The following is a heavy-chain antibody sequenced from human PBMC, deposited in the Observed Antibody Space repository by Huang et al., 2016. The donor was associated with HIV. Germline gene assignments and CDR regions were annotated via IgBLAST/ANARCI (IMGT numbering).Heavy chain of an antibody. CDR1: GFTFSSYG. V-gene: IGHV3-30*18. D-gene: IGHD6-13*01. J-gene: IGHJ4*02. CDR2: ISYDAKTK. CDR3: AKGGSAAAVLDF. Sequence: QVQLVESGGGVVQPGRSLRISCAASGFTFSSYGMHWVRQAPGKGVEWVAVISYDAKTKDYADSVKGRFSISRDNSKTTVYLQLNRLRLEDTAVYYCAKGGSAAAVLDFWGQGTLVTVSS.